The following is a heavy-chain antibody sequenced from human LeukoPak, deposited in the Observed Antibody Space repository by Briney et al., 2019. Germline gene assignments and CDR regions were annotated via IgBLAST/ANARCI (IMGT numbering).Heavy chain of an antibody. CDR1: GYTFTSYG. Sequence: ASAKVSCKASGYTFTSYGISWVRQAPGQGLEWMGRIIPILGIANYAQKFQGRVTITADKSTSTAYMELSSLRSEDTAVYYCASATPYYYGMDVWGQGTTVTVSS. CDR3: ASATPYYYGMDV. J-gene: IGHJ6*02. CDR2: IIPILGIA. V-gene: IGHV1-69*04.